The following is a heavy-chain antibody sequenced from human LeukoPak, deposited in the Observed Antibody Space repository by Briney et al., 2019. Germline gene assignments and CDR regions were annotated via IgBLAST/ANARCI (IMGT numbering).Heavy chain of an antibody. CDR3: ARVIAAAFPYYYYYGMDV. Sequence: SETLSLTCTVSGGSISSYYWSWIRQPPGKGLEWIGYIYYSGSTNYNPSLKSRVTISVDTSKNQFSLKLSSVTAADTAVYYCARVIAAAFPYYYYYGMDVWGQGTTVTVSS. V-gene: IGHV4-59*01. J-gene: IGHJ6*02. CDR2: IYYSGST. D-gene: IGHD6-13*01. CDR1: GGSISSYY.